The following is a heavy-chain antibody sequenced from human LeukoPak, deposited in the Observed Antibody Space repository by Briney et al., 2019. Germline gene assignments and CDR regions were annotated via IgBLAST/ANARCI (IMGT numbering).Heavy chain of an antibody. V-gene: IGHV1-2*02. CDR3: ARTVEHYYYYYMDV. Sequence: ASVKVSCKASGYTFTGYYMHWVRQAPGQGLEWMGWINPNSGGTNYAQKFQGRVTMTRDTSISTAYMELSRLRSDDTAVYYCARTVEHYYYYYMDVWGKGTTVTVSS. CDR1: GYTFTGYY. J-gene: IGHJ6*03. CDR2: INPNSGGT. D-gene: IGHD4-11*01.